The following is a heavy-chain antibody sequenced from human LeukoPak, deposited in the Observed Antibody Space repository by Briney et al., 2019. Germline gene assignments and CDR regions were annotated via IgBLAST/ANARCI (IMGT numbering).Heavy chain of an antibody. Sequence: PGGSLRLSCAASGFTFSSYGMHWVRQAPGKGLEWVAFIRYDGSNKYYADSVKGRFTISRDNSKNTLYLQMNSLRAEDTAVYYCAKVGYCGGDCYTNYYYYYYMDVWGKGTTVTISS. CDR2: IRYDGSNK. V-gene: IGHV3-30*02. D-gene: IGHD2-21*02. J-gene: IGHJ6*03. CDR3: AKVGYCGGDCYTNYYYYYYMDV. CDR1: GFTFSSYG.